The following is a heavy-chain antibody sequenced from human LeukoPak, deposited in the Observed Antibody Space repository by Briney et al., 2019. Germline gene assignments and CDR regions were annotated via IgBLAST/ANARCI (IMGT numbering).Heavy chain of an antibody. D-gene: IGHD6-6*01. J-gene: IGHJ4*02. CDR2: ICASGIT. Sequence: GGSLRLSCVASGFIVSNNYMSWVRQAPEKGLEWVSVICASGITYYSDSVKGRFTISRDNSKSILYFQMNSLRAEDTAVYYCARRDRGSSSPRYSDYWGQGTQVTVSS. CDR1: GFIVSNNY. CDR3: ARRDRGSSSPRYSDY. V-gene: IGHV3-66*01.